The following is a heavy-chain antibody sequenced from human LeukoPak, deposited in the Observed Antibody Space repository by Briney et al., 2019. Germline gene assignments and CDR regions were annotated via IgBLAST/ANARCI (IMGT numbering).Heavy chain of an antibody. Sequence: ASVKVSCKASGYTFINYGITWVRQAPGQGLEWVGWISAYNGDTNYAQKLQGRVTMTTDTSTSTAYMELRSLRSDDTALHYCARFDFDFWSGRSFDPWGQGTLVTVSS. J-gene: IGHJ5*02. CDR2: ISAYNGDT. V-gene: IGHV1-18*01. CDR3: ARFDFDFWSGRSFDP. D-gene: IGHD3-3*01. CDR1: GYTFINYG.